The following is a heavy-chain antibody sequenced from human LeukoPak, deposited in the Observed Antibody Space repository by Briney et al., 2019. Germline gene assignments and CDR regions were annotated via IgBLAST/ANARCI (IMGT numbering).Heavy chain of an antibody. D-gene: IGHD3-22*01. Sequence: PSETLSLTCTVSGGSISSRNYYWGWIRQPPGKGPEWIGSIYNSANTYHNPSLKSRVTISVDTSKNQFSLKLSSVTAADTAVYYCTRGYYDSSGYYYGDGIDYWGQGTLVTVSS. CDR3: TRGYYDSSGYYYGDGIDY. J-gene: IGHJ4*02. CDR1: GGSISSRNYY. V-gene: IGHV4-39*01. CDR2: IYNSANT.